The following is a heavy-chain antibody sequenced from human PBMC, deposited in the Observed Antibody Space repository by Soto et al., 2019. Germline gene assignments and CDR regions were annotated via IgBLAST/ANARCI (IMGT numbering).Heavy chain of an antibody. Sequence: GASVNLSCKSSGGTFSSYSISWVRQAPGQGLEWMGGIIPIFGTANYAQKFQGRVTITADESTSTAYMELSSLRSEDTAVYYCARDIVVVVAARDYYGMDVWGQGTTVTVSS. V-gene: IGHV1-69*13. CDR3: ARDIVVVVAARDYYGMDV. D-gene: IGHD2-15*01. J-gene: IGHJ6*02. CDR1: GGTFSSYS. CDR2: IIPIFGTA.